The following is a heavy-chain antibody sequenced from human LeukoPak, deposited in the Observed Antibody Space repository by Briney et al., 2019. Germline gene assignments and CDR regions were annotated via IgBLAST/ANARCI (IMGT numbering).Heavy chain of an antibody. CDR1: GGSISSYY. CDR3: ARAKVYYYGSGSSPGAFDI. Sequence: SETLSLTCTVSGGSISSYYWSWIRQPPGKGLEWIGYIYYSGSTNYNPSLKSRVTISVDTSKNQFSLKLSSVTAADTAVYYCARAKVYYYGSGSSPGAFDIWGQGTMVTVPS. CDR2: IYYSGST. J-gene: IGHJ3*02. V-gene: IGHV4-59*01. D-gene: IGHD3-10*01.